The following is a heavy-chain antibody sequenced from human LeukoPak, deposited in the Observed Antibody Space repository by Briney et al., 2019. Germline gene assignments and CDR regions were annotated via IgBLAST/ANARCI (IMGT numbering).Heavy chain of an antibody. CDR2: IYYSGST. CDR1: GDSISSSSYY. V-gene: IGHV4-61*05. D-gene: IGHD6-6*01. Sequence: SETLSLTCTVSGDSISSSSYYWGWIRQPPGKGLEWIGYIYYSGSTNYNPSLKSRVTISVDTSKNQFSLKLSSVTAADTAVYYCARASHYSTPSGFVYWGQGSLVTVSS. CDR3: ARASHYSTPSGFVY. J-gene: IGHJ4*02.